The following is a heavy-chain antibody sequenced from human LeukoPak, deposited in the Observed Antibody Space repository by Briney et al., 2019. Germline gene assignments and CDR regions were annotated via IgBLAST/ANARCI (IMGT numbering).Heavy chain of an antibody. CDR1: GFTFSSYS. CDR3: ARDPSGWYYFDY. V-gene: IGHV3-21*01. Sequence: GGSLRLSCAASGFTFSSYSMNWVRQAPGKGLEWVSSISSSSSYIYYADSVKGRFTIPRDNAKNSLYLQMNSLRAEDTAVYYCARDPSGWYYFDYWGQGTLVTVSS. CDR2: ISSSSSYI. D-gene: IGHD6-19*01. J-gene: IGHJ4*02.